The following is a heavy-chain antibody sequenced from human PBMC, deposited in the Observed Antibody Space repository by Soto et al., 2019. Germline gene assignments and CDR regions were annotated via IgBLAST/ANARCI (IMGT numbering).Heavy chain of an antibody. D-gene: IGHD6-6*01. Sequence: QVQLQQWGAGLLKPSETLSLTCAVYGGSFSGYYWSWIRQPPGKGLEWIGEINHSGSTNYNPSLKSRVTISVDTSKNQFSLKLSSVTAADTAVYYCARIGSPLVPHRWWYFDLWGRGTLVTVS. CDR3: ARIGSPLVPHRWWYFDL. V-gene: IGHV4-34*01. CDR2: INHSGST. CDR1: GGSFSGYY. J-gene: IGHJ2*01.